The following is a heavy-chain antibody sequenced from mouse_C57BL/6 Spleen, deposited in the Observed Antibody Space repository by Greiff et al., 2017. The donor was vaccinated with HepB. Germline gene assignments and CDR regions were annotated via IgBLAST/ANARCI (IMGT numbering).Heavy chain of an antibody. CDR2: ISYDGSN. V-gene: IGHV3-6*01. Sequence: EVKVEESGPGLVKPSQSLSLTCSVTGYSITSGYYWNWIRQFPGNKLEWMGYISYDGSNNYNPSLKNRISITRDTSKNQFFLKLNSVTTEDTATYYCGYGYAWFAYWGQGTLVTVSA. CDR1: GYSITSGYY. J-gene: IGHJ3*01. D-gene: IGHD2-2*01. CDR3: GYGYAWFAY.